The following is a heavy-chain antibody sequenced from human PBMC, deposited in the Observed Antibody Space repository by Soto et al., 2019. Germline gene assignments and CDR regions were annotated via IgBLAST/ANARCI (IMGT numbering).Heavy chain of an antibody. CDR3: ARDETGPPNWYFDL. Sequence: SETLSLTCTVSGGSISSYYWSWIRQPPGKGLEWIGYIYYSGSTNYNPSLKSRVTISVDTSKNQFSLKLSSVTAADTAVYYCARDETGPPNWYFDLWGRGTLVTVSS. CDR1: GGSISSYY. CDR2: IYYSGST. D-gene: IGHD1-1*01. V-gene: IGHV4-59*01. J-gene: IGHJ2*01.